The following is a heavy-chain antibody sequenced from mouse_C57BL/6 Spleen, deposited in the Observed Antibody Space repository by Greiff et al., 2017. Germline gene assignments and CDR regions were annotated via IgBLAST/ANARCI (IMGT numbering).Heavy chain of an antibody. CDR3: ACSGDDCADFDD. CDR1: GYTFTSYC. Sequence: QVQLQQSGAELVMPGASVKLSCKASGYTFTSYCMHWVKQRPGQGLEWIGEIDPSDSYTNYNQKFKGKATLTVDKSSSTAYMQLSSLTSEDSAVYYGACSGDDCADFDDWGQGTTLTVSS. D-gene: IGHD2-4*01. V-gene: IGHV1-69*01. CDR2: IDPSDSYT. J-gene: IGHJ2*01.